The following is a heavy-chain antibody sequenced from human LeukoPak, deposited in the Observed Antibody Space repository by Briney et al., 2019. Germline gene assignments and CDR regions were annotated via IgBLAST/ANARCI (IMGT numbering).Heavy chain of an antibody. CDR1: GGSISSYY. J-gene: IGHJ3*02. V-gene: IGHV4-59*08. Sequence: SETLSLTCTVSGGSISSYYWNWIRQPTGKGLEWIGNVYHRGSTNYNASLKSRVTIPVDTSKNQFSLKLSSVTAADTAVYYCARGVLYFGSGSWPNDAFDIWGQGTMVTVSS. CDR3: ARGVLYFGSGSWPNDAFDI. CDR2: VYHRGST. D-gene: IGHD3-10*01.